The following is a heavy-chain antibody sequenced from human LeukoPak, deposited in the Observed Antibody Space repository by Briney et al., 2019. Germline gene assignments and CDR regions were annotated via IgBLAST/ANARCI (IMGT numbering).Heavy chain of an antibody. CDR2: IYYSGST. J-gene: IGHJ4*02. Sequence: SETLSLTCTVSGVSISSYYWSWVRQPPGKGLEWIGYIYYSGSTNYNLSLKSRVTISIDTSKTQFSLNLSSVTAADAAVYYCARDRGTGWFEFDYWGQGTLVTVSS. CDR3: ARDRGTGWFEFDY. CDR1: GVSISSYY. D-gene: IGHD6-19*01. V-gene: IGHV4-59*01.